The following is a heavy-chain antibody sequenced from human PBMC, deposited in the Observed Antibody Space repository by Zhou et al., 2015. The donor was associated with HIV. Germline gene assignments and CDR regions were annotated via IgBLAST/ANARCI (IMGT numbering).Heavy chain of an antibody. J-gene: IGHJ4*02. CDR1: GGTFSSYA. V-gene: IGHV1-69*01. CDR3: ARDRGYCSGGSCTGTFDY. Sequence: QVQLVQSGAEVKKPGSSVKVSCKASGGTFSSYAISWVRQAPGQGLEWMGGIIPIFGTANYAQKFQGRVTITADESTSTAYMELSSLRSEDTAVYYCARDRGYCSGGSCTGTFDYWGQGTLVTVSS. D-gene: IGHD2-15*01. CDR2: IIPIFGTA.